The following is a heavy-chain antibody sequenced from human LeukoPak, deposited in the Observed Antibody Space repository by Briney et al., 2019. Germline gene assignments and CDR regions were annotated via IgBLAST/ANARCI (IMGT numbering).Heavy chain of an antibody. J-gene: IGHJ3*02. CDR3: ARVWANYYDSSGYGAFDI. D-gene: IGHD3-22*01. V-gene: IGHV3-64*01. CDR1: GFTFSSYS. Sequence: GGSLRLSCAASGFTFSSYSMNWVRQAPGKGLEYVSAISSNGGSTYYANSVKGRFTISRDNSKNTLYLQMGSLRAEDMAVYYCARVWANYYDSSGYGAFDIWGQGTMVTVSS. CDR2: ISSNGGST.